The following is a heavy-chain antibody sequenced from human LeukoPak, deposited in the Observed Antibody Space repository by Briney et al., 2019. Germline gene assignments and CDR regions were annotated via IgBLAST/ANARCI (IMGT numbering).Heavy chain of an antibody. CDR1: GFTFGGYG. Sequence: GGSLRLSCAGSGFTFGGYGMHWFRQTPGKGLEWVAVIAYDGSRAFYADSVKGRFTISRDNSKNTMSVQMDDLKAEDTAVYYCTRYNNDHFDYWGQGTLVTVSS. CDR3: TRYNNDHFDY. D-gene: IGHD1-14*01. J-gene: IGHJ4*02. V-gene: IGHV3-33*01. CDR2: IAYDGSRA.